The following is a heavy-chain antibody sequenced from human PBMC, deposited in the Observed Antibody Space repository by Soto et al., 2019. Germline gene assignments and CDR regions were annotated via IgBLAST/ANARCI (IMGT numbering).Heavy chain of an antibody. D-gene: IGHD3-22*01. CDR3: AREDYSSGRAGPFHH. CDR1: GFTFSTAV. V-gene: IGHV3-30-3*01. Sequence: QVQLVESGGGVVQPGTSLRLSCVVSGFTFSTAVMHWVRQAPGKGLEWVAAISHDGNAKHYPDSVKDRFTISRENSKNTLSLQMDSLRPEDTAVYYCAREDYSSGRAGPFHHWGQGTLVTVAS. J-gene: IGHJ1*01. CDR2: ISHDGNAK.